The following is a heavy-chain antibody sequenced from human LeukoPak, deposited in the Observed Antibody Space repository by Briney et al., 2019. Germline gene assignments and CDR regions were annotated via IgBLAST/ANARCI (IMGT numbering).Heavy chain of an antibody. CDR3: ARYGLIRGFEY. Sequence: SETLSLTCTVSGGSISSYYWSWIRQPPGKGLELIGYIYYSGSTNYSPSLKSRVTISVDTSKNQFSLKLSSVTAADTAVYYCARYGLIRGFEYWGQGTLVTVSS. CDR1: GGSISSYY. CDR2: IYYSGST. D-gene: IGHD3-16*01. J-gene: IGHJ4*02. V-gene: IGHV4-59*01.